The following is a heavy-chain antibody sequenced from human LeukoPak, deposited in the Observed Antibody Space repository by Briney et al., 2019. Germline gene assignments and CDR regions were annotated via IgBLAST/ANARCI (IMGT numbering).Heavy chain of an antibody. CDR1: GGSISSSSYY. CDR2: IYYSGST. D-gene: IGHD6-13*01. CDR3: ARHPWYSSSWYKLGDPGDYYYYYMDV. J-gene: IGHJ6*03. V-gene: IGHV4-39*01. Sequence: SETLSLTCTVSGGSISSSSYYWGWIRQPPGKGLEWIGSIYYSGSTYYNPSLKSRVTISVDTSKNQFSLKLSSVTAADTAVYYCARHPWYSSSWYKLGDPGDYYYYYMDVWGKGTTVTISS.